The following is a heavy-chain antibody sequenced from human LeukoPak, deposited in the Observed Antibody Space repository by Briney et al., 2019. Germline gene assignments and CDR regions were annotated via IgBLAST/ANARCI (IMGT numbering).Heavy chain of an antibody. D-gene: IGHD2-15*01. J-gene: IGHJ6*03. CDR2: IGGSGDKT. V-gene: IGHV3-23*01. Sequence: EGSPRLSCAASGFTFSSYAMSWVRQAPGGGLEWVSAIGGSGDKTYHADSVKGRFTISRDNSDNRVSLQMDSLRAEDTAVYFCAKDTTAWWYHRAYMNVWGKGTTVTVSS. CDR3: AKDTTAWWYHRAYMNV. CDR1: GFTFSSYA.